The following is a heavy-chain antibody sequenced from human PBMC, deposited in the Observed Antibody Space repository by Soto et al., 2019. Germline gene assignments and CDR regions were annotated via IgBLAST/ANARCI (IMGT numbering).Heavy chain of an antibody. CDR2: INPTSGGT. Sequence: ASVMVSCKASGDTFTGNYMPWLRQAPGQGLEWMGLINPTSGGTNYAQKFQGRVTMTRDTSISTAYMELSRLRSDDTAVYYCARDWVDTAIQGHYYYYYGMDVWGQGTTVTVSS. V-gene: IGHV1-2*02. D-gene: IGHD5-18*01. CDR3: ARDWVDTAIQGHYYYYYGMDV. CDR1: GDTFTGNY. J-gene: IGHJ6*02.